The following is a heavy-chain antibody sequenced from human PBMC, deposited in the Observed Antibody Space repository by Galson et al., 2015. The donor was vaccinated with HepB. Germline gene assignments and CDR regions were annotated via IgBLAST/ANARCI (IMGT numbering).Heavy chain of an antibody. CDR1: GFTFTSYD. CDR3: ARGPAGYDSSGYFDF. CDR2: MSPKSGNT. V-gene: IGHV1-8*01. Sequence: SVKVSCKASGFTFTSYDIHWVRQATGQGLEWMGWMSPKSGNTGYAQKFKGRVTMTWDTSISTAYMELSRLRSEDTAVYYCARGPAGYDSSGYFDFWGQGTLVTVSS. J-gene: IGHJ4*02. D-gene: IGHD3-22*01.